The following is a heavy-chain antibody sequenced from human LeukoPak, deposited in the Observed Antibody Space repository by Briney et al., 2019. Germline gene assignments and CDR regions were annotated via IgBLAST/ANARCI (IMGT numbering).Heavy chain of an antibody. D-gene: IGHD4-17*01. CDR2: ISGSGGST. J-gene: IGHJ3*02. Sequence: GGSLRLSCAASGFTFSSYAMSWVRQAPGKGLEWVSAISGSGGSTYYADSVKGRFTISRDNSKNTLYLQMNSLRAEDTAVYYCAKDPLPASGDLGGDAFDIWGQGTMVTVSS. CDR3: AKDPLPASGDLGGDAFDI. CDR1: GFTFSSYA. V-gene: IGHV3-23*01.